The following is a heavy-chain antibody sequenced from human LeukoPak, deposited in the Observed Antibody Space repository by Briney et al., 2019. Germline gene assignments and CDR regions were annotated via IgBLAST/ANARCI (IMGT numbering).Heavy chain of an antibody. CDR2: IRYDGSNK. CDR3: AKDGSGSYWGASIDY. CDR1: GFTFSSYS. V-gene: IGHV3-30*02. J-gene: IGHJ4*02. Sequence: GGSLRLSCAASGFTFSSYSMNWVRKAPGKGLEWVAFIRYDGSNKYYADSVKGRFTISRDNSKNTLYLQMNSLRAEDTAVYYCAKDGSGSYWGASIDYWGQGTLVTVSS. D-gene: IGHD1-26*01.